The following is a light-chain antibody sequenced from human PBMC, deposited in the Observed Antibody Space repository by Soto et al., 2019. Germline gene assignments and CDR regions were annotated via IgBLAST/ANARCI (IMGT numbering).Light chain of an antibody. CDR3: SSYTSSSNVI. CDR1: SSDVGAYNY. V-gene: IGLV2-14*03. Sequence: QSALTQPASVSGSPGQSITISCTGTSSDVGAYNYVSWYQQHPGKAPKLMIYDVSNRPSGVSNRFSGSKSGNTASLTISGLQAEDGADYYCSSYTSSSNVIFGGGTKLTVL. J-gene: IGLJ2*01. CDR2: DVS.